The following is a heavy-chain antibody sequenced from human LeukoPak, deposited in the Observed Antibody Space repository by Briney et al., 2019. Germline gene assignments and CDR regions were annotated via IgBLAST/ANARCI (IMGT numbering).Heavy chain of an antibody. CDR3: ARGMYEDMVRGVIITYYFDY. D-gene: IGHD3-10*01. J-gene: IGHJ4*02. V-gene: IGHV1-69*06. CDR2: IIPIFGTA. CDR1: GGTFSSYA. Sequence: SVKVSCKASGGTFSSYAISWVRQAPGQGLGWMGGIIPIFGTANYAQKFQGRVTITADKSTSTAYMELSSLRSEDTAVYYCARGMYEDMVRGVIITYYFDYWGQGTLVTVSS.